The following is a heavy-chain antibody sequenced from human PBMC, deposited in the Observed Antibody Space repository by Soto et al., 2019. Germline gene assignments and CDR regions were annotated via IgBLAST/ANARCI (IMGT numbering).Heavy chain of an antibody. V-gene: IGHV6-1*01. D-gene: IGHD6-13*01. CDR3: ARDLGSSWYKHYYYGMDV. CDR1: GDSVSSNSAA. J-gene: IGHJ6*02. CDR2: TYYRSKWYN. Sequence: SQTLSLTCVISGDSVSSNSAAWNWIRQSPSRGLEWLGRTYYRSKWYNDYAVSVKSRITINPDTSKNQFSLQLNSVTPEDTAVYYCARDLGSSWYKHYYYGMDVWGQGTTVTVSS.